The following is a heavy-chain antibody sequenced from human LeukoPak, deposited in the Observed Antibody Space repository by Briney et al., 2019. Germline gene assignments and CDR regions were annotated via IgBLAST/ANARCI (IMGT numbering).Heavy chain of an antibody. CDR1: GGTFSSYT. D-gene: IGHD5-18*01. CDR2: IIPILGIA. J-gene: IGHJ4*02. Sequence: SVKVSCKASGGTFSSYTISWVRQAPGQGLEWMGRIIPILGIANYAQKFQGRVTITADKSTSTAYMELSSLRSEDTAVYYCARDQGSGYADYWGQGTLVTVSS. CDR3: ARDQGSGYADY. V-gene: IGHV1-69*04.